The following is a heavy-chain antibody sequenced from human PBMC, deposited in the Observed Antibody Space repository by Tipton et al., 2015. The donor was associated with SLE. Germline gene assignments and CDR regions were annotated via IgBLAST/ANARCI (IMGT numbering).Heavy chain of an antibody. V-gene: IGHV1-18*01. CDR1: GYTFTNYG. D-gene: IGHD7-27*01. J-gene: IGHJ3*02. Sequence: QSGPEVKKPGASVKVSCKASGYTFTNYGISWVRQAPGQGLEWLGWSSDYNASTNYAQNLQGRVTMTTDTSTSTAYMELRSLRSDDTAVYYCAAFSWAWDAFDIWGLGTMVTVSS. CDR3: AAFSWAWDAFDI. CDR2: SSDYNAST.